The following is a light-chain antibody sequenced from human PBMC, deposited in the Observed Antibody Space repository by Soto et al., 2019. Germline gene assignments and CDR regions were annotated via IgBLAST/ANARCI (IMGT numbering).Light chain of an antibody. Sequence: QSVLTQPASVSGSPGQSITTSCTGTSSDIGGYNMVSWYQQPPRKAPKVMIYEVTNRPSGISDRFSASKSGNTASLTISGLQAEDEGDYYCSSYTRAKTYVFGTGTKVTVL. CDR2: EVT. CDR3: SSYTRAKTYV. J-gene: IGLJ1*01. V-gene: IGLV2-14*01. CDR1: SSDIGGYNM.